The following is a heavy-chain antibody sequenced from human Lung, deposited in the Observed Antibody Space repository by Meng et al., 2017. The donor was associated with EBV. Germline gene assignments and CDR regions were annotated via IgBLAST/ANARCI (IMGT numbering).Heavy chain of an antibody. Sequence: QVQRHGSCPGLVKPSQTLSLTCTVSGCSISSGDYYWSWLRQPPGKGPEWIGYIYYSGSTYYNPSLKSRVTISVDTSKNQFSLKLSSVTAADTAVYYCARGPTTYFDYWGQGTLVTVSS. CDR1: GCSISSGDYY. J-gene: IGHJ4*02. D-gene: IGHD4-17*01. CDR3: ARGPTTYFDY. V-gene: IGHV4-30-4*01. CDR2: IYYSGST.